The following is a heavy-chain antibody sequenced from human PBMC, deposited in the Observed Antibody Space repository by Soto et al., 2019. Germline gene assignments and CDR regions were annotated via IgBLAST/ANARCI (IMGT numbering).Heavy chain of an antibody. CDR2: ISGSGGST. CDR3: AKVVPLSVSARYYFDY. V-gene: IGHV3-23*01. CDR1: GFTFINYA. Sequence: PGGSLRLSCAASGFTFINYAMSWVRQAPGKGLEWVSAISGSGGSTYYADSVKGRFTISRDNSKNTLYLQMNSLRAEDTAVYYCAKVVPLSVSARYYFDYWGQGTLVTVSS. D-gene: IGHD3-10*01. J-gene: IGHJ4*02.